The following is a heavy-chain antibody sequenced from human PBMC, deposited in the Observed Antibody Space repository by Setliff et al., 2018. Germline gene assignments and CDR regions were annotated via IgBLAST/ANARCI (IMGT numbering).Heavy chain of an antibody. V-gene: IGHV3-33*08. CDR1: GFTFSTYR. CDR2: IWDDGGNK. J-gene: IGHJ4*02. CDR3: ARTCSGSGCYAGLES. Sequence: PGGSLRLSCAASGFTFSTYRMHWVRQAPGKGLEWVAAIWDDGGNKYHADSVKGRFTISRDNSKNTLYLQMNSLRPEDTAVYYCARTCSGSGCYAGLESWGQGTPVTVSS. D-gene: IGHD2-15*01.